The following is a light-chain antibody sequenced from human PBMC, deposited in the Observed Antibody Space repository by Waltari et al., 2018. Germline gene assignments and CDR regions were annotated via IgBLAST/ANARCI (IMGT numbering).Light chain of an antibody. J-gene: IGLJ3*02. Sequence: QSALTQPASVSGSPGQSITIPCTGTCSDVGNYNLVSWYQQYPGKAPKVMIYDDNRRPSGVSDRFSGSKSGNTASLTISGVQAEDEADYYCCSYAGSYTWVFGGGTKLTVL. CDR3: CSYAGSYTWV. CDR2: DDN. CDR1: CSDVGNYNL. V-gene: IGLV2-23*01.